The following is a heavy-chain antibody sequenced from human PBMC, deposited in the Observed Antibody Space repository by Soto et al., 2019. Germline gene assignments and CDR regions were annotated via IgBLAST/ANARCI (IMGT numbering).Heavy chain of an antibody. D-gene: IGHD1-26*01. CDR1: CGSISSGGYY. Sequence: SETLSLTCTVSCGSISSGGYYWSWIRQHPGKGLEWIGYIYYSGSTYYNPSLKSRVTISVDTSKNQFSLKLSSVTAADTAVYYCAREATYNYYGMDVWGQGTTVTVSS. V-gene: IGHV4-31*03. CDR3: AREATYNYYGMDV. CDR2: IYYSGST. J-gene: IGHJ6*02.